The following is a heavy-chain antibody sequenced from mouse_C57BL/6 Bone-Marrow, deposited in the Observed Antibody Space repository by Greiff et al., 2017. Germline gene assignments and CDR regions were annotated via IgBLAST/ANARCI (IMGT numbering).Heavy chain of an antibody. D-gene: IGHD2-3*01. CDR2: ISNGGGST. V-gene: IGHV5-12*01. J-gene: IGHJ4*01. Sequence: EVKLVESGGGLVQPGGSLKLSCAASGFTFSDYYMYWVRQTPEKRLEWVAYISNGGGSTYYPDTVKGRFTISRDNAKNTLYLQMSSLKSEDTAMYYCARQNGYYGAMDYWGQGTSVTVSS. CDR3: ARQNGYYGAMDY. CDR1: GFTFSDYY.